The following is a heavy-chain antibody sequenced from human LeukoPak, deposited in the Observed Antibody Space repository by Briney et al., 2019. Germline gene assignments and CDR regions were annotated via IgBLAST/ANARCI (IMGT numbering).Heavy chain of an antibody. V-gene: IGHV4-59*12. J-gene: IGHJ4*02. Sequence: PSETLSLTCTVSGGSISSYYWSWIRQPPGKGLEWIGYIYYSGSTNYNPSLKSRVTISVDTSKNQFSLKLSSVTAADTAVYYCARGADSSGYQLPFDYWGQGTLVTVSS. D-gene: IGHD3-22*01. CDR1: GGSISSYY. CDR3: ARGADSSGYQLPFDY. CDR2: IYYSGST.